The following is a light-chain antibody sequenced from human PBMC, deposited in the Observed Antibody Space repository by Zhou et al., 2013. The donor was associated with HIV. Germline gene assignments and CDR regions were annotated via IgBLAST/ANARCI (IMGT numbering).Light chain of an antibody. J-gene: IGKJ4*01. Sequence: EIVMTQSPATLSVSPGERATLSCRASQSVYVNLAWYQQKPGQAPRLLIYGASSRATGIPDRFSGSGSGRDFTLTISRLEPEDFAVYYCQQYGSSPTTFGGGTKVEMK. CDR3: QQYGSSPTT. V-gene: IGKV3-20*01. CDR1: QSVYVN. CDR2: GAS.